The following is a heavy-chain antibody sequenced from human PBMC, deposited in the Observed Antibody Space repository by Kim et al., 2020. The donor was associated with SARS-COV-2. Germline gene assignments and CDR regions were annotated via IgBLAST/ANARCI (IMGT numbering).Heavy chain of an antibody. J-gene: IGHJ6*02. Sequence: ASVKVSCKASGYTFTSYGISWVRQAPGQGLEWMGWISAYNGNTNYAQKLQGRVTMTTDTSTSTAYMELRSLRSDDTAVYYCARDRLLAAAGTDYYYGMDVWGQGTTVTVSS. CDR1: GYTFTSYG. D-gene: IGHD6-13*01. CDR2: ISAYNGNT. V-gene: IGHV1-18*01. CDR3: ARDRLLAAAGTDYYYGMDV.